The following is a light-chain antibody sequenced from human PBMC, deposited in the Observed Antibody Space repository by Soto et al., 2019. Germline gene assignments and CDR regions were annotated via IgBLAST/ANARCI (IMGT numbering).Light chain of an antibody. J-gene: IGLJ3*02. V-gene: IGLV1-40*01. CDR2: GDS. Sequence: QSVLTQPPSVSGAPGQRVTISCTGSSSNIGAGYNVHWYQQVPGTAPKLLIYGDSNRPSGVPDRFSGSKSGTSASLAITGLQAEDEADYDCQSYDSSLSGWLFGGGTKVTVL. CDR3: QSYDSSLSGWL. CDR1: SSNIGAGYN.